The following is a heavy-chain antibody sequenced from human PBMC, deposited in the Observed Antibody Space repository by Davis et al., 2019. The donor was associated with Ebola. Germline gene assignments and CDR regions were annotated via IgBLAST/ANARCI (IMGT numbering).Heavy chain of an antibody. D-gene: IGHD1-26*01. CDR1: GGSFSGYY. J-gene: IGHJ4*02. Sequence: PGGSLRLSCAVYGGSFSGYYWSWIRQPPGKGLEWIGEINHSGSTNYNPSLKSRVTISVDTSKNQFSLKLSSVTAADTAVYYCARRGSSAGGSYGFDYWGQGTLVTVSS. CDR3: ARRGSSAGGSYGFDY. V-gene: IGHV4-34*01. CDR2: INHSGST.